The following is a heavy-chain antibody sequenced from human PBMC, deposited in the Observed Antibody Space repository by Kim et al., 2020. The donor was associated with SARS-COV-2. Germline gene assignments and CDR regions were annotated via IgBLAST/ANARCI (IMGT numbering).Heavy chain of an antibody. Sequence: GGSLRLSCAASGFTFSTYWMTWVCQAPGKGLEWVANIKQDGSEKYYVDSVKGRFTISRDNAKKSLYLQMNSLTAEDTAVYYCARGIVWVGVLPLPDFWGQGTLVTVSS. CDR3: ARGIVWVGVLPLPDF. CDR1: GFTFSTYW. J-gene: IGHJ4*02. D-gene: IGHD3-10*01. CDR2: IKQDGSEK. V-gene: IGHV3-7*03.